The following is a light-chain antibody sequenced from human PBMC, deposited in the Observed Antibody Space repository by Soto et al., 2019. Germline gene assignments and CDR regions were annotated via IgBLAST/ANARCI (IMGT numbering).Light chain of an antibody. J-gene: IGKJ1*01. CDR3: QQHKDWPLT. CDR1: QSVSSY. V-gene: IGKV3-15*01. CDR2: GAS. Sequence: EIVMTQSPATLSVSPGERATLSCRASQSVSSYLVWYQQKPGQAPRLLIYGASTRAAGIPGRFSGSGSGTDFTLTISSLQSEDSAVYYCQQHKDWPLTFGQGSKVEI.